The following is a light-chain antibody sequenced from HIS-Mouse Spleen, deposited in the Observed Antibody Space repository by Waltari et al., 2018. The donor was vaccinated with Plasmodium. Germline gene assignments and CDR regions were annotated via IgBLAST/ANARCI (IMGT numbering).Light chain of an antibody. J-gene: IGLJ2*01. CDR1: SSDVGGYNS. V-gene: IGLV2-14*03. CDR3: SSYTSSTHVV. CDR2: DVS. Sequence: QSALTQPASVSGSPGQSITISCTGTSSDVGGYNSVSWYQQHPGKAPKLMIYDVSNRPSGVSNRFSGSKSGNTASLTISGLQAEDEADYYCSSYTSSTHVVFGGGTKLTVL.